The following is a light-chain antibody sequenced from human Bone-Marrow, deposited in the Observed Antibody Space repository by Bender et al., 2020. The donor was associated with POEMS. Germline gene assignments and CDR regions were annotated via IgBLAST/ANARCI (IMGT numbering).Light chain of an antibody. CDR1: GSDIGGYNY. J-gene: IGLJ2*01. Sequence: QSALTQPPSASGSPGQSVTISCTGTGSDIGGYNYVSWYQQHPGKAPKLMIYDVSKRPSGVPDRFSGSKSGNTASLTISGLQAEDEADYYCCSYAGSSTYVVFGGGTKLTVL. CDR3: CSYAGSSTYVV. V-gene: IGLV2-8*01. CDR2: DVS.